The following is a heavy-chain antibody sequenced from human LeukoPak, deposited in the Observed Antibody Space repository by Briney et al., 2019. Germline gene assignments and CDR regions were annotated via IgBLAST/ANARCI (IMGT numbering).Heavy chain of an antibody. Sequence: GGSLRLSCAASGFTASSNYMSWVRQARGKGLGWGPVIYSGGSTYYADSVKGRFTISRDNSKNTLYLQMNSLRAEDTAVYYCARGAALVPIHSSSWRPFDYWGQGTLVTVSS. CDR1: GFTASSNY. D-gene: IGHD6-13*01. J-gene: IGHJ4*02. CDR3: ARGAALVPIHSSSWRPFDY. CDR2: IYSGGST. V-gene: IGHV3-66*01.